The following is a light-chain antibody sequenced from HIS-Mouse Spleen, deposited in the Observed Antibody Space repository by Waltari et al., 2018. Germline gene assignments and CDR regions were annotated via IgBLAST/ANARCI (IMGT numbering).Light chain of an antibody. Sequence: QSALTQPASVSGSPGQSITISCTGTSRHVGGYNYVSWYQQPPGKAPKIMIYDVSNRPSGVSNRFSGSKSGNTASLTISGLQAEDEADYYCSSYTSSSFNVVFGGGTKLTVL. J-gene: IGLJ2*01. CDR3: SSYTSSSFNVV. CDR1: SRHVGGYNY. CDR2: DVS. V-gene: IGLV2-14*03.